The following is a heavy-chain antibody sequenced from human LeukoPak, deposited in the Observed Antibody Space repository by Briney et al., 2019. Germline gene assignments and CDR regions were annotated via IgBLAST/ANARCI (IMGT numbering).Heavy chain of an antibody. CDR1: GFTFSSYS. Sequence: GGSLRLSCAASGFTFSSYSMNWVRQAPGKGLEWVSYISSSSSTIYYADSVKGRFTISRDNAKNSLYLQMNSLRDEDTAVYYCAREGLYTAVTTGDYWGQGTLVTVSS. CDR3: AREGLYTAVTTGDY. J-gene: IGHJ4*02. V-gene: IGHV3-48*02. CDR2: ISSSSSTI. D-gene: IGHD4-17*01.